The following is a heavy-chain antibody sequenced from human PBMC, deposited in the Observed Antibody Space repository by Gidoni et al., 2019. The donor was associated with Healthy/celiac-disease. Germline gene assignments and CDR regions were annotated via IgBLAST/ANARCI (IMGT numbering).Heavy chain of an antibody. CDR3: AKDFGSGYPKTGFDY. CDR2: SSWNSGSI. D-gene: IGHD5-12*01. Sequence: EVQLVESGGGLVQPGRSLRLSCAASGFTFDDYAMHWVRQAPGKGLEWVSGSSWNSGSIGYADSVKGRFTISRDNAKNSLYLQMNSLRAEDTALYYCAKDFGSGYPKTGFDYWGQGTLVTVSS. J-gene: IGHJ4*02. V-gene: IGHV3-9*01. CDR1: GFTFDDYA.